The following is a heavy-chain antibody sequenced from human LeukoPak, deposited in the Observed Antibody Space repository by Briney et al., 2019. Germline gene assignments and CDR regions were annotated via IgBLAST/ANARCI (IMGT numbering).Heavy chain of an antibody. J-gene: IGHJ3*02. CDR1: GYTFSGYD. Sequence: ASVKVSCRASGYTFSGYDINWVRQATGQGLEWMGWMNPNAGRGNIGYAQKFQGRVTFTRDTSISTAYMELTNLRSEDTAVYYCARGIRDTRGYFALDIWGQGTMVIVSS. D-gene: IGHD3-22*01. V-gene: IGHV1-8*03. CDR2: MNPNAGRGNI. CDR3: ARGIRDTRGYFALDI.